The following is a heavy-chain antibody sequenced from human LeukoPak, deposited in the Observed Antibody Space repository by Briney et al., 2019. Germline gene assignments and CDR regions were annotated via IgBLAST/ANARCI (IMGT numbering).Heavy chain of an antibody. CDR3: AGSSGWLNCFDP. CDR2: ISGGGGFT. J-gene: IGHJ5*02. CDR1: GFTFSSYA. V-gene: IGHV3-23*01. Sequence: GQSLRLSCAASGFTFSSYAMSWVRQAPGKGLEWVSVISGGGGFTYYADSVKGRCTISRDNSKTTLYLQMNSLRAEDAAVYYCAGSSGWLNCFDPWGQGTLVTVSS. D-gene: IGHD6-19*01.